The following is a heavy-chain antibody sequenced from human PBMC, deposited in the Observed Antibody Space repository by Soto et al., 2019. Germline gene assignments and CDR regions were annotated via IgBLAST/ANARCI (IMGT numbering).Heavy chain of an antibody. D-gene: IGHD6-6*01. J-gene: IGHJ4*02. CDR3: APHSSSTQY. CDR1: GFTFSNYW. CDR2: IKQDGSEK. V-gene: IGHV3-7*05. Sequence: GGSLRLSCAASGFTFSNYWMSWVRQAPGKGLEWVANIKQDGSEKYYVDSVKGRFTISRDNAKNSLYLQLNSLRAEDTAVYYCAPHSSSTQYWGQGALVTVSS.